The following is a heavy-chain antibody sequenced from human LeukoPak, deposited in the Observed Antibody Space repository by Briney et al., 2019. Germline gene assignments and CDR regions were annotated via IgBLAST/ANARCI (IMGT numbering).Heavy chain of an antibody. D-gene: IGHD3-3*01. CDR2: IYYSGST. V-gene: IGHV4-59*12. J-gene: IGHJ3*02. CDR3: ARVGRFLEWFGAFDI. CDR1: GGSISSYY. Sequence: SETLSLTCTVSGGSISSYYWSWIRQPPGKGLEWIGYIYYSGSTNYNPSLKSRVTISVDTSKNQFSLKLSSVTAADTAVYYCARVGRFLEWFGAFDIWGQGTMVTVSS.